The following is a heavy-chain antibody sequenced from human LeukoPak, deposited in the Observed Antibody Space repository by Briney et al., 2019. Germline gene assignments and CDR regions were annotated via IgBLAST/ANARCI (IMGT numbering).Heavy chain of an antibody. J-gene: IGHJ4*02. Sequence: GGSLRLSCAASGFTFSTYWMHWVRQAPGKGLVWVSRINGDGSSTTYADSLKDRFTISRDNSKNTLYMQMNSLRAEDTAVYFCAKTAWSSVYHYFDYWGQGTLVTVSS. V-gene: IGHV3-74*01. CDR1: GFTFSTYW. CDR2: INGDGSST. D-gene: IGHD3-22*01. CDR3: AKTAWSSVYHYFDY.